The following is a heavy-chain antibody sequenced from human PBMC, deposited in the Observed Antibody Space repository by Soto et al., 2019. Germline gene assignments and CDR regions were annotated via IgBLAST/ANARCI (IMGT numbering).Heavy chain of an antibody. Sequence: SETLSLTCTVSGGSVSSGSYYWSWIRQPPGKGLEWIGYIYYSGSTNYNPSLKSRVTISVDTSKNQFSLKLSSVAAADTAVYYCAREAITIFGEQRFGPWGHGTLVTVSS. CDR2: IYYSGST. J-gene: IGHJ5*02. V-gene: IGHV4-61*01. CDR3: AREAITIFGEQRFGP. D-gene: IGHD3-3*01. CDR1: GGSVSSGSYY.